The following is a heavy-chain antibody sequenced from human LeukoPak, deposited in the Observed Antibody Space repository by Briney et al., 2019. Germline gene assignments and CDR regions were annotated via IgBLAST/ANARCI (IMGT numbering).Heavy chain of an antibody. J-gene: IGHJ6*03. D-gene: IGHD3-10*01. Sequence: ASVKVSCKASGYTFTSYDINWVRQATGQGLEWMGWMNPNSGNTGYAQKFQGRVTMTRNTSISTAYMELSSLRSEDTAVYYCARGKLTMVRGVNGYYMDVWGKGTTVTISS. CDR3: ARGKLTMVRGVNGYYMDV. CDR1: GYTFTSYD. V-gene: IGHV1-8*01. CDR2: MNPNSGNT.